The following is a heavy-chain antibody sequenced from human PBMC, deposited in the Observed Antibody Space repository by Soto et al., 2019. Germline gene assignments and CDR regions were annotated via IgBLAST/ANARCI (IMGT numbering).Heavy chain of an antibody. CDR2: IYYSGST. CDR3: ARDGTMYDFWRSHSPQFYGMDV. CDR1: GGSISSGGYY. J-gene: IGHJ6*02. Sequence: QVQLQESGPGLVKPSQTLSLTCTVSGGSISSGGYYWSWIRQHPGKGLEWIGYIYYSGSTYYNPSLKSRVTISVDTSKTQFSLKLSSVTAADTAVYYCARDGTMYDFWRSHSPQFYGMDVWGQGTTVTVSS. V-gene: IGHV4-31*03. D-gene: IGHD3-3*01.